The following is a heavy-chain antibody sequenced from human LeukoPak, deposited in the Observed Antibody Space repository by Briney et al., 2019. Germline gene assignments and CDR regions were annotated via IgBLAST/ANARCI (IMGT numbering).Heavy chain of an antibody. CDR2: INHSGST. Sequence: SETLSLTCTVSGGSISSYYWSWIRQPPGKGLEWIGEINHSGSTNYNPSLKSRVTISVDTSKNQFSLKLSSVTAADTAVYYCAMGIAAAGIDYWGQGTLVTVSS. CDR3: AMGIAAAGIDY. J-gene: IGHJ4*02. V-gene: IGHV4-34*01. D-gene: IGHD6-13*01. CDR1: GGSISSYY.